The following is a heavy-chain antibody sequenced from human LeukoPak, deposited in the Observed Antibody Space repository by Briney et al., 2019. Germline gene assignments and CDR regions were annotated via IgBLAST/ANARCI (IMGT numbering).Heavy chain of an antibody. J-gene: IGHJ4*02. D-gene: IGHD2-15*01. Sequence: ASVKVSCKASGGTFSRYAINWVRQAPGQGPEWMGGTIPMFGTANYAQKFQGRVTITTDESTSTAYMELSSLRSEDTAVYYCARDLHRRYCSGGSCSDVPTFDYWGQGTLVTVSS. V-gene: IGHV1-69*05. CDR2: TIPMFGTA. CDR3: ARDLHRRYCSGGSCSDVPTFDY. CDR1: GGTFSRYA.